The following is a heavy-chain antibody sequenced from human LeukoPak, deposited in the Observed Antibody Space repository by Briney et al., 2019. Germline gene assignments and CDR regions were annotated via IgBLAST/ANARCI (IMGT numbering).Heavy chain of an antibody. J-gene: IGHJ4*02. V-gene: IGHV3-21*01. CDR1: GFTFSSYS. Sequence: GGSLRLSCAASGFTFSSYSMNWVRQAPGKGLEWVSSISSSSSYIYYADSVKGRFTISRDNSKHSLYLQMNSLRAEDTAVYYCARDVRQLVLYWGQGTLVTVSS. D-gene: IGHD6-6*01. CDR3: ARDVRQLVLY. CDR2: ISSSSSYI.